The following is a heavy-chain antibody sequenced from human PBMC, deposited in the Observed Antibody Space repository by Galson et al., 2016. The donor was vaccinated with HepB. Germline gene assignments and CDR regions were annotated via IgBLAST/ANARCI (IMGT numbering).Heavy chain of an antibody. CDR2: INNNGGYT. Sequence: LSLSCAVSGFTFKNYPMHWVRQAPGKGLEYVSAINNNGGYTYYADSVKGRFTISRDNSKNTVFLQMSSLRTKDTAIYYCVKDYYASGTLLGFDYWGQGILVTVSS. CDR1: GFTFKNYP. V-gene: IGHV3-64D*08. D-gene: IGHD3-10*01. CDR3: VKDYYASGTLLGFDY. J-gene: IGHJ4*02.